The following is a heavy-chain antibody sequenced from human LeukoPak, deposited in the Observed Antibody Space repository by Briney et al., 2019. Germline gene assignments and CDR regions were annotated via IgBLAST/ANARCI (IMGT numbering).Heavy chain of an antibody. CDR3: TREYSSGWPFDF. CDR2: IRSKADTYAT. J-gene: IGHJ4*02. Sequence: GGSLRLSCAASGFTFSDSAIHWARQATGKGLEWVGRIRSKADTYATTYAASLKGRFTISRDDSRNRAYLQMSSLRTEDTAVYYCTREYSSGWPFDFWGQGTLVTVSS. CDR1: GFTFSDSA. V-gene: IGHV3-73*01. D-gene: IGHD6-19*01.